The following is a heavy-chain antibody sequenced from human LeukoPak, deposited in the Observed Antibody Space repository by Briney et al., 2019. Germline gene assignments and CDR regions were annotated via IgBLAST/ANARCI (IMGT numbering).Heavy chain of an antibody. Sequence: SETLSLTCTVSGGSISSYYWSWIRQPPGKGLEWIGYIYTSGSTNYNPSLKSRVTISVETSKNQFSLKLSSVTAADTAVYYCARGVVAAAGWFDPWGQGTLVTVSS. CDR3: ARGVVAAAGWFDP. J-gene: IGHJ5*02. D-gene: IGHD6-13*01. V-gene: IGHV4-4*09. CDR2: IYTSGST. CDR1: GGSISSYY.